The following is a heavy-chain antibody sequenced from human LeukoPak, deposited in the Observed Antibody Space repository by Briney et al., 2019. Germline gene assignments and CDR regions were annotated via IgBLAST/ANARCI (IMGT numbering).Heavy chain of an antibody. J-gene: IGHJ6*03. Sequence: SDTLSLTCAVYGGTFSGYYWSWIRQPPGKRLEWVGESNDSGGTNYNPSLKSRVTISADKSKNQVSLKLTSVTAADTAVYYCARLSVIVGSTLEYYYYYMDVWGQGTTVTVSS. CDR2: SNDSGGT. CDR1: GGTFSGYY. V-gene: IGHV4-34*01. D-gene: IGHD1-26*01. CDR3: ARLSVIVGSTLEYYYYYMDV.